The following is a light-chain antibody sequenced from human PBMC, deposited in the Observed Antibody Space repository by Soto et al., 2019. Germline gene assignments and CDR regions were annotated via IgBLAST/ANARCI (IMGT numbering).Light chain of an antibody. CDR3: QKYNSSPMT. Sequence: DIPMTQSPSSLSASVGDRVTITCRASQGISNYLAWYEQKPGKVPKLLIYAASTLQSGVPSRFSGSGSGTDFDLTISSLEPEDVATYCCQKYNSSPMTFGQGTKGEIK. CDR1: QGISNY. V-gene: IGKV1-27*01. CDR2: AAS. J-gene: IGKJ1*01.